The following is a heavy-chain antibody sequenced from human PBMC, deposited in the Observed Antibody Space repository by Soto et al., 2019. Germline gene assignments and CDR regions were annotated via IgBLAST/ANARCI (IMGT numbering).Heavy chain of an antibody. CDR2: ISYDGILK. CDR1: GFTFSAFG. CDR3: AKDFKVSGGHYGSLNYYYGMD. Sequence: PGGSLRLSCAVSGFTFSAFGMHWVRQAPGKGLEWVAIISYDGILKYYADSVKGRFTISRDTSKGALYLQMNSLTPEDTAVYYCAKDFKVSGGHYGSLNYYYGMD. J-gene: IGHJ6*01. V-gene: IGHV3-30*18. D-gene: IGHD3-10*01.